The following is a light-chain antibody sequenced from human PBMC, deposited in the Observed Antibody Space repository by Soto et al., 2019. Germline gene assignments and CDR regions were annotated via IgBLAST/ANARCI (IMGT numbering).Light chain of an antibody. CDR2: GAS. CDR3: QQYTSSPEWT. Sequence: EIVLTQSPGTLSLSLGXRATLSCRASQSVSSSYLAWYQQKPGQAPRLLIYGASSRATGIPDRFSGSGSGTDFTLTISRLEPEDFAVYYCQQYTSSPEWTFGQGTKVDIK. V-gene: IGKV3-20*01. J-gene: IGKJ1*01. CDR1: QSVSSSY.